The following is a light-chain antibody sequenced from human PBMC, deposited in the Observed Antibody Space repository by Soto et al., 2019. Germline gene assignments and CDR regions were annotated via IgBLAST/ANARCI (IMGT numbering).Light chain of an antibody. CDR3: QQYNNWPDMYT. V-gene: IGKV3-15*01. J-gene: IGKJ2*01. CDR1: QSLTSS. CDR2: GAS. Sequence: EIVMTQSPATLSVSPGERVTLSCRASQSLTSSLAWYQQKPGQAPRLLIYGASNRATGTPARFSGSGSGTELPLTISSLQSEDFAVYYCQQYNNWPDMYTFGHGTKLESK.